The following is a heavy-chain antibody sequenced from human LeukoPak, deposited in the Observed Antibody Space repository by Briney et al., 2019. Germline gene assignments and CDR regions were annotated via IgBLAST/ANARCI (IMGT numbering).Heavy chain of an antibody. CDR2: ISTSGTTI. D-gene: IGHD1-26*01. V-gene: IGHV3-11*04. CDR1: GFTFSDYY. CDR3: ATPRGSGSYLAFDY. Sequence: GGSLRLSCAASGFTFSDYYMSWIRQAPGKGLEWLSYISTSGTTIYYADSVKGRFTISRDNAKNTLHLQMNSLRAEDTAVYYCATPRGSGSYLAFDYWGQGTLVTVSS. J-gene: IGHJ4*02.